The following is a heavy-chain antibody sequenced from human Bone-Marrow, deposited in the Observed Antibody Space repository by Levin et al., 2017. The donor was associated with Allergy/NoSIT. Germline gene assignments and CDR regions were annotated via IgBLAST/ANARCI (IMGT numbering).Heavy chain of an antibody. J-gene: IGHJ4*01. CDR3: VELGGPGPATALHN. CDR1: RFHFSSYA. Sequence: GESLKISCVDSRFHFSSYAMGWVRQAPGKGLEWVSVVTGSGDNTYYTDSVRGRFTISRDNSENTVFLDMNSLSAEDTALYYCVELGGPGPATALHNWGHGTLVIVSS. V-gene: IGHV3-23*01. D-gene: IGHD2-2*01. CDR2: VTGSGDNT.